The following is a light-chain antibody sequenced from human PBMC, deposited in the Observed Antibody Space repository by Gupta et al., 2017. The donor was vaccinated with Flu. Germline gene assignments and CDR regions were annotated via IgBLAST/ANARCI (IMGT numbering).Light chain of an antibody. CDR3: QQNNNLPLST. CDR1: QSVSSSY. CDR2: GAS. V-gene: IGKV3D-7*01. Sequence: PGERVTLSCRASQSVSSSYLTSYQQKPGQAPRLLIYGASTRATSISARFSGSGSGTDFTLTISRRQPEDFAVYCCQQNNNLPLSTFGGGTKVEIK. J-gene: IGKJ4*01.